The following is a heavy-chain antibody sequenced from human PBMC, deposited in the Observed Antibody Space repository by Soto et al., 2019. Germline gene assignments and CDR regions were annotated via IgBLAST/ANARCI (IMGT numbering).Heavy chain of an antibody. J-gene: IGHJ6*02. CDR2: IYHSGST. CDR3: ARVYGSGSYLYYYYGMDG. V-gene: IGHV4-4*02. D-gene: IGHD3-10*01. Sequence: SETLSLTCAVSGGSISSSNWWSWVRQPPGKGLEWIGYIYHSGSTYYNPSLKSRVTISVDKSKNQSSLKLSSVTAADTAVYYCARVYGSGSYLYYYYGMDGWGQGTKVTVSS. CDR1: GGSISSSNW.